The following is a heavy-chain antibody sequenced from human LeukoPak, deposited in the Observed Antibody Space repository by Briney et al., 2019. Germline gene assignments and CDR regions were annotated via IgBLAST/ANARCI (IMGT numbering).Heavy chain of an antibody. CDR2: ISGSGGST. J-gene: IGHJ4*02. D-gene: IGHD1-26*01. Sequence: GGSLRLSCAASGFTFSSYAMSWVRQAPGKGLEWVSAISGSGGSTYYADSVKGRFTISRDNSKNTLYLQMNSLRAEDTAVYYCASRPVAPGYSGSYRIDYWGQGTLVTVSS. CDR1: GFTFSSYA. CDR3: ASRPVAPGYSGSYRIDY. V-gene: IGHV3-23*01.